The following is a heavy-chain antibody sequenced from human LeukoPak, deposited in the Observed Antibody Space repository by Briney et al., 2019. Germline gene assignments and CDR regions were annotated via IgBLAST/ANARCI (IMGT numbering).Heavy chain of an antibody. J-gene: IGHJ4*02. CDR1: GGSIGRNY. CDR3: ARISQGDGYNFPDY. D-gene: IGHD5-24*01. V-gene: IGHV4-59*01. CDR2: IYYSGST. Sequence: TSETLSLSCTVSGGSIGRNYWSWIRQPPGKGLEWIGYIYYSGSTNYNPSLKSRVSILVDKSKNQFSLKLSSVTAADTAMYYCARISQGDGYNFPDYWGQGTLVTVSS.